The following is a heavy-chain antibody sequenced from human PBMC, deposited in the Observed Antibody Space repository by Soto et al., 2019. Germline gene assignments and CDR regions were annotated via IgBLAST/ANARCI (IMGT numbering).Heavy chain of an antibody. D-gene: IGHD3-10*01. Sequence: EVQLVESGGGLVQPGGSLRLSCAASGFTLSDHHMDWVRQAPGKGLEWVGRTRDKANSYTTEYAASVKGRFTISRDDSKNSLYLQMNSLKTEDTAVYYCTRSGPGFTHDYWGQGTLVTVSS. CDR1: GFTLSDHH. V-gene: IGHV3-72*01. CDR2: TRDKANSYTT. CDR3: TRSGPGFTHDY. J-gene: IGHJ4*02.